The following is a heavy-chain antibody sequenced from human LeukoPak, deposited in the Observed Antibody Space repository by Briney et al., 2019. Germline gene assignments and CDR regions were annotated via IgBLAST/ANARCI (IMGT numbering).Heavy chain of an antibody. J-gene: IGHJ3*02. CDR1: GYTFSSYG. V-gene: IGHV1-18*01. CDR3: ARDRSPDFWSGDYRDAYDI. D-gene: IGHD3-3*01. CDR2: ISGYNGNT. Sequence: ASVKVSCKASGYTFSSYGTSWVRQAPGQGLEWMGWISGYNGNTNSAQKLQGRVSMTTDTSTSTAYVELRSLRSDDTAVYYCARDRSPDFWSGDYRDAYDIWGQGTMVTVSS.